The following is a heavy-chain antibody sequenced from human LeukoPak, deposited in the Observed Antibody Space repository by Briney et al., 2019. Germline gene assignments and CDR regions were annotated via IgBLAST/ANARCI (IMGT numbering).Heavy chain of an antibody. CDR2: ISSSSSTI. D-gene: IGHD2-2*01. J-gene: IGHJ4*02. Sequence: GGSLRLSCAASGFTFSSYSMNWVRQAPGKGLASVSYISSSSSTIYYADSVKGRFTISRDNAKNSLYLQMNSLRAEDTAVYYCAREDCSSTSCYAASFDYWGQGTLVTVSS. V-gene: IGHV3-48*01. CDR1: GFTFSSYS. CDR3: AREDCSSTSCYAASFDY.